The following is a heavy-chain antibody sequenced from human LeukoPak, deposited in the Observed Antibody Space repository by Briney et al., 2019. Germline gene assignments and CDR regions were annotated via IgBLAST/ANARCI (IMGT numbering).Heavy chain of an antibody. CDR1: GGTFSSYA. CDR2: IIPIFGTA. J-gene: IGHJ6*03. D-gene: IGHD3-16*01. Sequence: ASVKVSCKASGGTFSSYAISWVRQAPGQGLEWMGGIIPIFGTANYAQKFQGRVTITTDESTSTAYMELSSLRSEDTAVYYCARGMTQGVYYYYMDVWGKGTTVTVSS. CDR3: ARGMTQGVYYYYMDV. V-gene: IGHV1-69*05.